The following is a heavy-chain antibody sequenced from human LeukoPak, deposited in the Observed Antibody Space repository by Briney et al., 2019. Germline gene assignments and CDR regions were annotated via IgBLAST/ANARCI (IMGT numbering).Heavy chain of an antibody. CDR2: INPSGGST. CDR3: ASASAADSLGYYYYYMDV. CDR1: GGTFSSYA. V-gene: IGHV1-46*01. D-gene: IGHD6-25*01. J-gene: IGHJ6*03. Sequence: GASVKVSCKASGGTFSSYAISWVRQAPGQGLEWMGIINPSGGSTSYAQKFQGRVTMTRDMSTSTVYMGLSSLRSEDTAVYYCASASAADSLGYYYYYMDVWGKGTTVTVSS.